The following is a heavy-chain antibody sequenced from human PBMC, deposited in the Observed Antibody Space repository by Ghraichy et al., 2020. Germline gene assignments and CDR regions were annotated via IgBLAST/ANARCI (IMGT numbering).Heavy chain of an antibody. CDR1: GYTFTGYY. Sequence: ASVKVSCKASGYTFTGYYMHWVRQAPGQGLEWMGWINPNSGGTNYAQKFQGRVTMTRDTSISTAYMELSRLRSDDTAVYYCARAGGYDQYYFDYWGQGTLVTVSS. CDR2: INPNSGGT. J-gene: IGHJ4*02. D-gene: IGHD5-12*01. V-gene: IGHV1-2*02. CDR3: ARAGGYDQYYFDY.